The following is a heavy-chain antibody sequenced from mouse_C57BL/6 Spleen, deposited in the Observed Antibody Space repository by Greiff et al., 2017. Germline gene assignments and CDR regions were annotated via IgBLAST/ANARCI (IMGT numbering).Heavy chain of an antibody. Sequence: QVQLQQSGAELVRPGTSVKVSCKASGYAFTNYLIEWVKQRPGQGLEWIGVINPGSGGTNYNEKFKGKATLTADKSSSTAYMQLSSLTSEDSAVYFCARWTGTDWYFDVWGTGTTVTVSS. CDR2: INPGSGGT. D-gene: IGHD4-1*01. CDR1: GYAFTNYL. J-gene: IGHJ1*03. V-gene: IGHV1-54*01. CDR3: ARWTGTDWYFDV.